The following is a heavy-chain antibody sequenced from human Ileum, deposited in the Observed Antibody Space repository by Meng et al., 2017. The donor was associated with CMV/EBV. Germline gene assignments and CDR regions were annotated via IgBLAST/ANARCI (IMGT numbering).Heavy chain of an antibody. CDR1: GDSISSHY. CDR2: ISNLGSP. V-gene: IGHV4-59*03. CDR3: ARSSYAGSGTYDS. D-gene: IGHD3-10*01. Sequence: QVQLQESGPGLMKPSETLSLTCTVSGDSISSHYWNWIRQAPGKGLEWIGYISNLGSPVFNPSLRSRVTMSTDTSKNQFSLNLKSVTAADTAVYYCARSSYAGSGTYDSWGQGTLVTVSS. J-gene: IGHJ4*02.